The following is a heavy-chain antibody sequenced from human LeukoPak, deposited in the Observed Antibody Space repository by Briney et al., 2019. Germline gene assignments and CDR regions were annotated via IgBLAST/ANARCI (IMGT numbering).Heavy chain of an antibody. CDR3: AKDQKQWLVYDAFDI. Sequence: PGRSLRLSCAASGFTFSSYAMHWVRQAPGKGLEWVAVISYDGSNKYYVDSVKGRFTISRDNSKNTLYLQMNSLRAEDTAVYYCAKDQKQWLVYDAFDIWGQGTMVTVSS. J-gene: IGHJ3*02. CDR2: ISYDGSNK. CDR1: GFTFSSYA. D-gene: IGHD6-19*01. V-gene: IGHV3-30-3*01.